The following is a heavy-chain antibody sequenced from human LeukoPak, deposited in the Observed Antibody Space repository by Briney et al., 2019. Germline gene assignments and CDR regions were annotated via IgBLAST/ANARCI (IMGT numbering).Heavy chain of an antibody. V-gene: IGHV3-66*01. J-gene: IGHJ4*02. CDR1: GFTVSSNY. D-gene: IGHD3-16*02. CDR3: ARDKSRGVIGY. Sequence: GGSLRLSCAASGFTVSSNYMSWVRQAPGKGLEWVSVIYSGGSTYYADSVKGRFTISRDNSKNTLYLQMNSLRAEDTAVYYCARDKSRGVIGYWGQGTLVTVPS. CDR2: IYSGGST.